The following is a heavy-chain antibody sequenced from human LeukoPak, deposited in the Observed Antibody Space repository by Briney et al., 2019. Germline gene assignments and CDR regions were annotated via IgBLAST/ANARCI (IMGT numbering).Heavy chain of an antibody. D-gene: IGHD3-22*01. CDR2: IYTSGST. CDR3: ARVRLLLYYYYYYYMDV. V-gene: IGHV4-4*07. Sequence: SETLSLTCTVSGGSISSYYWSWIRQPAGKGLEWIGRIYTSGSTNYNSSLKSRVTMSVDTSKNQFSLKLSSVTAADTAVYYCARVRLLLYYYYYYYMDVWGKGTTVTVSS. CDR1: GGSISSYY. J-gene: IGHJ6*03.